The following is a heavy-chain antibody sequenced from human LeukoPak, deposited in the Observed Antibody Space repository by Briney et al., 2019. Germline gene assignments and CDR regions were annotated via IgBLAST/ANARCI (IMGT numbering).Heavy chain of an antibody. CDR3: ARGRGRIGWRQGDY. V-gene: IGHV4-34*01. Sequence: SETLSLTCDVYGGSFSGYYWSWVRQPPGQGLEWIWEINHGGSTNSSPAPKIRVTISADTSKNHFALRLSSVTAADTAVYYCARGRGRIGWRQGDYWGQGTLVTVPS. CDR2: INHGGST. CDR1: GGSFSGYY. D-gene: IGHD2-15*01. J-gene: IGHJ4*02.